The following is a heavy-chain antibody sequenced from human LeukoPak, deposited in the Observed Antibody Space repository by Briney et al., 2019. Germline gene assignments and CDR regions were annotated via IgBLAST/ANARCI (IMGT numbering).Heavy chain of an antibody. CDR1: GCGFTSYW. V-gene: IGHV5-51*01. CDR3: ARPSSGYKDAFDI. J-gene: IGHJ3*02. CDR2: IYPGDSDT. Sequence: GESLEISCKGSGCGFTSYWIGWVRQMPGKGLEWMGIIYPGDSDTRYSPSFQGQVTISADKSISTAYLQWSSLKASDTAMYYCARPSSGYKDAFDIWGQGTMVTVSS. D-gene: IGHD5-12*01.